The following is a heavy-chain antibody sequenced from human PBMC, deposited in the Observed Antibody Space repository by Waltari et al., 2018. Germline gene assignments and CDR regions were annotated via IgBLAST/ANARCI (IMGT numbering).Heavy chain of an antibody. CDR2: IYYSGST. J-gene: IGHJ4*02. V-gene: IGHV4-30-4*08. CDR3: ARAPWAYYYDSSGYYYCLYFDY. CDR1: GGSISSGDYY. Sequence: QVQLQESGPGLVKPSQTLSLTCTVSGGSISSGDYYWSWIRQPPGKGLEWIGYIYYSGSTYYNPSLKSRVTISVDTSKNQFSLKLSSVTAADTAVYYCARAPWAYYYDSSGYYYCLYFDYWGQGALVTVTS. D-gene: IGHD3-22*01.